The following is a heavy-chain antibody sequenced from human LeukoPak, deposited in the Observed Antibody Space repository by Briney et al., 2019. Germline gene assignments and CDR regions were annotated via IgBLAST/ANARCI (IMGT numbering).Heavy chain of an antibody. D-gene: IGHD3-22*01. J-gene: IGHJ4*02. CDR2: INHSGST. V-gene: IGHV4-34*01. CDR3: ARFSSYYDSSLHYVDH. CDR1: GGSFSGYY. Sequence: SETLSLTCAVYGGSFSGYYWSWIRQPPGKGLEWIGEINHSGSTNYNPSLKSRVTISVDTSENQFSLKLSSVTAADTAVYYCARFSSYYDSSLHYVDHWGQGTLVSVSA.